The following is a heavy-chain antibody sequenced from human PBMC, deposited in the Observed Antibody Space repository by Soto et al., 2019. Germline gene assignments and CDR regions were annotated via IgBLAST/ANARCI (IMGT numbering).Heavy chain of an antibody. CDR2: INPNSGGT. D-gene: IGHD6-19*01. CDR3: ARGDHLSHQWLARAHAFDI. J-gene: IGHJ3*02. CDR1: GYTFTGYY. Sequence: QVQLVQSGAEVKKPGASVKVSCKASGYTFTGYYMHWVRQAPGQGLEWMGWINPNSGGTNYAQKFQGCVTMTRDTSISTAYMELSRLRSDDTAVYSCARGDHLSHQWLARAHAFDIWGQGTMVTVSS. V-gene: IGHV1-2*04.